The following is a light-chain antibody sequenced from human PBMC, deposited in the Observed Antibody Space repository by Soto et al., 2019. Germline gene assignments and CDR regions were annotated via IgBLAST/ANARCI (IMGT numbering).Light chain of an antibody. CDR1: QSVSSSY. CDR3: QQYGSSPTWT. V-gene: IGKV3-20*01. Sequence: EIVLTQSPGTLSLSPGERATLSCRASQSVSSSYLAWYQQKPGQAPRLLIYGASSRATGITDRFSGSGSGTDFTMTISRLEPEDFAVYYCQQYGSSPTWTFGQGTKMEFK. CDR2: GAS. J-gene: IGKJ1*01.